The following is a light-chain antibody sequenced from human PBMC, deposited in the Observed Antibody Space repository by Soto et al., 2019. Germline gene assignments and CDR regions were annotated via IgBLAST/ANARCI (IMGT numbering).Light chain of an antibody. CDR3: QQYNDWPPLT. Sequence: EIMMTQSPATVSVSPGERATLSCRASQSIRTNVAWYQQKPGQALRLLIYDASTRATVLSSRFSGSGSGTEFTLTVSSLQSEDVAIYYCQQYNDWPPLTFCGGTRLEI. CDR2: DAS. J-gene: IGKJ4*02. CDR1: QSIRTN. V-gene: IGKV3-15*01.